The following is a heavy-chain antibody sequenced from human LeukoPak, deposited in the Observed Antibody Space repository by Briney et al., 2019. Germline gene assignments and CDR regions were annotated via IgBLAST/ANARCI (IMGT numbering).Heavy chain of an antibody. CDR3: TRYNVGFES. D-gene: IGHD1-1*01. CDR2: IRSKTNSYAT. V-gene: IGHV3-73*01. J-gene: IGHJ4*02. CDR1: AFTFSGSA. Sequence: GGSLRLSCAASAFTFSGSAMHWVRQASGKGLEWVGRIRSKTNSYATSYAASVKGRFALSRDDSKNTAYLQMNSLKTEDTAVYYCTRYNVGFESWGQGTLVTVSS.